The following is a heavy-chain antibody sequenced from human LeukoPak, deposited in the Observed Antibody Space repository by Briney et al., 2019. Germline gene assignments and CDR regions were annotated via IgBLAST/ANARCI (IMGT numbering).Heavy chain of an antibody. CDR1: GYSFTSYW. CDR3: ARLILGSGSFYYYMDV. Sequence: GESLKISCKGSGYSFTSYWIGWVRQMPGKRLEWMGIIYPGDSDTRYSPSFQGQVTISADKSISTAYLQWSSLKASDTAMYYCARLILGSGSFYYYMDVWGKGTTVTISS. CDR2: IYPGDSDT. J-gene: IGHJ6*03. D-gene: IGHD3-10*01. V-gene: IGHV5-51*01.